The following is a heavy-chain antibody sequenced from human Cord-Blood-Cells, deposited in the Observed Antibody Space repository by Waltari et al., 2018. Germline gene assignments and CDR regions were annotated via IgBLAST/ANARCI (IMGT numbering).Heavy chain of an antibody. J-gene: IGHJ6*02. Sequence: QVQLVESGGGVVQPGRSLRLSCAASGFTFSSYGMHWVRPAPGKGLEGVAVIWYDGSNKYYADSVKGRFTIARDNSKNTLYLQMNSLRAEDTAVYYCARVYSSSWYYYYYGMDVWGQGTTVTVSS. CDR1: GFTFSSYG. D-gene: IGHD6-13*01. CDR2: IWYDGSNK. V-gene: IGHV3-33*01. CDR3: ARVYSSSWYYYYYGMDV.